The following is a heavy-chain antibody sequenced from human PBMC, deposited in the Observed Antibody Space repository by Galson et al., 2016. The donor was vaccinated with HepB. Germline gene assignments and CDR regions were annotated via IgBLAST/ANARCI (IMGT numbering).Heavy chain of an antibody. D-gene: IGHD6-13*01. CDR2: INAGNGNT. CDR3: ARGGWGAAADLKY. CDR1: GYTFTTYA. J-gene: IGHJ4*02. Sequence: SVKVSCKASGYTFTTYAMHWVRQAPGQRLEWMGWINAGNGNTKYSQMFQDRVSITRDTSASTAYMELSSLRSEDTAVYYCARGGWGAAADLKYWGQGTLVTVSS. V-gene: IGHV1-3*01.